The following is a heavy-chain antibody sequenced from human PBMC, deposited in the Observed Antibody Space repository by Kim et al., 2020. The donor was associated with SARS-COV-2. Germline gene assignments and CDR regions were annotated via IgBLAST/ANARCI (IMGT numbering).Heavy chain of an antibody. D-gene: IGHD3-22*01. V-gene: IGHV3-23*01. Sequence: DSVKGRFTISRDNSKNTLYLQMNSLRAEDTAVYYCAKDRGYYDSSDAFDIWGQGTMVTVSS. J-gene: IGHJ3*02. CDR3: AKDRGYYDSSDAFDI.